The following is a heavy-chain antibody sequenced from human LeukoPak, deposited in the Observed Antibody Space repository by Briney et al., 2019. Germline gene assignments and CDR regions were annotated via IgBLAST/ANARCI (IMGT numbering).Heavy chain of an antibody. D-gene: IGHD5-18*01. CDR2: ISGSGGST. CDR3: AKGRGYGNHDAFDI. CDR1: GFTFSNYA. V-gene: IGHV3-23*01. J-gene: IGHJ3*02. Sequence: GGSLRLSCAASGFTFSNYAMSWVRQAPGKGLEWVSAISGSGGSTYYADYGKGRFTISRDNSKNTLFLQMNSLRAEDTAIYYCAKGRGYGNHDAFDIWGQGTMVTVSS.